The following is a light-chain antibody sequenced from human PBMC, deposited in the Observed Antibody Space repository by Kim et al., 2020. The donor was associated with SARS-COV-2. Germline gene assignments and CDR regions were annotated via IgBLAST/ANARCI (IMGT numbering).Light chain of an antibody. CDR1: SSDVGSYNH. V-gene: IGLV2-23*02. J-gene: IGLJ1*01. CDR2: EVS. Sequence: GQSITISCTGTSSDVGSYNHVSWYQQHPGKAPKLMIYEVSERPSGVSNRFSGSKSGNMASLTISGLQAEDEADYYCCSYAVSITFVFGTGTKVTVL. CDR3: CSYAVSITFV.